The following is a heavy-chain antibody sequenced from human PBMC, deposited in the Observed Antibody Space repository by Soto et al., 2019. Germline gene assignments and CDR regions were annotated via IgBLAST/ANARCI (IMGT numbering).Heavy chain of an antibody. Sequence: PGGSLRLSCAASGFTFSSYDMHWVRQATGKGLEWVSAIGTAGDTYYPGSVKGRFTISRENAKNSLYLQMNSLRAGDTAVYYCARAGYDILTGYSGAFDIWGQGTMVTVSS. D-gene: IGHD3-9*01. CDR3: ARAGYDILTGYSGAFDI. CDR1: GFTFSSYD. V-gene: IGHV3-13*04. CDR2: IGTAGDT. J-gene: IGHJ3*02.